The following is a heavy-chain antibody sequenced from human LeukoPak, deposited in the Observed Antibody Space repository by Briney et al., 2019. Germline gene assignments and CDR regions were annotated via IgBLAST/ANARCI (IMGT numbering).Heavy chain of an antibody. V-gene: IGHV4-59*08. Sequence: PSEILSPTCTVSGGSISSYYWSWLRQSPGKGLEWIGYIYSTGSTNHNPFLKSRVNISLDTSKNQFSLNLTSVTAADTAFYYCARHGSRMSPFTIWGQGTVVTVSS. D-gene: IGHD2-2*03. CDR2: IYSTGST. CDR3: ARHGSRMSPFTI. CDR1: GGSISSYY. J-gene: IGHJ3*02.